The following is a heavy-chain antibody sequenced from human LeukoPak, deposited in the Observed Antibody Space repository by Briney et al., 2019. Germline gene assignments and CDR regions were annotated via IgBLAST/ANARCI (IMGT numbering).Heavy chain of an antibody. CDR1: GGSISSGGYY. V-gene: IGHV4-31*03. Sequence: PSQTVSLTCSVSGGSISSGGYYWSWIRQHPGKGLEWIAYIYYSGSTYYNPSLKSRVTISVDTSKNQFSLKLSSVTAADTAVYYCAEAGNSVYFDYWGQGTLVTVSS. D-gene: IGHD6-19*01. CDR3: AEAGNSVYFDY. J-gene: IGHJ4*02. CDR2: IYYSGST.